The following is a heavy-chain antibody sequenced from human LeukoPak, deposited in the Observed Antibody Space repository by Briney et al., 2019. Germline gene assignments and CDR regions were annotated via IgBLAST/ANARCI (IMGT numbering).Heavy chain of an antibody. CDR3: ARRVRGVIISFYYYNGMDV. J-gene: IGHJ6*02. Sequence: KPSEPLSLTCAVWGGSFSDYYWTGLRQSPGQGLEGIGEFNHRLATDYHPSLKSRVTISVDTSKNQFSLKVRSVTAADTAVYYCARRVRGVIISFYYYNGMDVWGQGTTVTVSS. CDR1: GGSFSDYY. V-gene: IGHV4-34*01. D-gene: IGHD3-10*01. CDR2: FNHRLAT.